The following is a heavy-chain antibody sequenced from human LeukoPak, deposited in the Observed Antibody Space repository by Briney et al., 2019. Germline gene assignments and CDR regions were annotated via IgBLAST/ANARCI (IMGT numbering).Heavy chain of an antibody. D-gene: IGHD1-26*01. Sequence: PGGSLTLSCAAYGLTFSSYCMHWVHQAPGKGREWVAVIWYDGSNEYRADSEKGRFTISRDNSKNTLYLQMNSLRAEDTAVYYCARDHEWGRAYFDYWGQGTLVTVSS. CDR1: GLTFSSYC. V-gene: IGHV3-33*01. CDR2: IWYDGSNE. CDR3: ARDHEWGRAYFDY. J-gene: IGHJ4*02.